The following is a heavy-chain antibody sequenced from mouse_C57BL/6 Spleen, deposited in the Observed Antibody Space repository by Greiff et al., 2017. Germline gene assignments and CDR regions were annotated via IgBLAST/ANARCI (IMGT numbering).Heavy chain of an antibody. V-gene: IGHV5-6*01. J-gene: IGHJ1*03. CDR1: GFTFSSYG. CDR3: ARPREGDYWYVDV. Sequence: EVKLVESGGDLVKPGGSLKLSCAASGFTFSSYGMSWVRQTPDKRLEWVATISSGGSYTYYPDSVKGRFTISRDNAKNTLYLQMSSLKSEDTAMYYCARPREGDYWYVDVWGTGTTVTVSS. CDR2: ISSGGSYT.